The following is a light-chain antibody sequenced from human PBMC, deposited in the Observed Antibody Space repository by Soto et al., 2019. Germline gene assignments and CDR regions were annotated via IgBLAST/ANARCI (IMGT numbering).Light chain of an antibody. V-gene: IGLV2-14*03. Sequence: QSVLTQPASVSGSPGRSVTISCTGTSTDVGDFNYVSWYQHLPGRAPKLIIYDVTNRPSGLSYRFSASKSGRTASLTISGLQAEDEADYYCSSYSSSTTHVVFGGGTKLTVL. CDR3: SSYSSSTTHVV. J-gene: IGLJ2*01. CDR2: DVT. CDR1: STDVGDFNY.